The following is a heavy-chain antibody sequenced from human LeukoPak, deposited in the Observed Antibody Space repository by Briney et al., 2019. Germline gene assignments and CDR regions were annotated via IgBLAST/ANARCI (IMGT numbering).Heavy chain of an antibody. D-gene: IGHD2-8*01. V-gene: IGHV4-4*07. CDR2: MYSSENA. J-gene: IGHJ6*02. Sequence: SETLSLTCAVSGVSISSFHWSWIRQSAGKGLEWIGRMYSSENANYNPSLKSRVTMSLDASKNQFSLKLSSVTAADTAVYFCARDRLCPNGVCKVNAKYGMDVWGQGTTVTV. CDR3: ARDRLCPNGVCKVNAKYGMDV. CDR1: GVSISSFH.